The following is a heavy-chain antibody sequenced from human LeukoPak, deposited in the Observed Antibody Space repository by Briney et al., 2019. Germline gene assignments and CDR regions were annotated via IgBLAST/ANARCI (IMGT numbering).Heavy chain of an antibody. CDR2: INPSGGST. Sequence: GASVKVSCKASGYSFISFYIHWVRQAPGQGLEWMGVINPSGGSTAYAQQFQGRVTMTRDTSKSTVYMELSSLRSEDTAVYYCARHSLIGTTPFNYWGQGTLVTVSS. V-gene: IGHV1-46*01. D-gene: IGHD1-20*01. CDR3: ARHSLIGTTPFNY. CDR1: GYSFISFY. J-gene: IGHJ4*02.